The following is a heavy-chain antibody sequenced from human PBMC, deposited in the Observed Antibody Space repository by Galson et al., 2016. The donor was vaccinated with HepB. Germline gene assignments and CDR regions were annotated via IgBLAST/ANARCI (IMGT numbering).Heavy chain of an antibody. D-gene: IGHD3-10*01. CDR2: IGPGSGDT. J-gene: IGHJ4*02. CDR3: ARSTGFGIRSDY. CDR1: GYSFTGYF. Sequence: VKVSCKASGYSFTGYFLNWVRQAPGQGLEWMGWIGPGSGDTKYAQKFQGRVTITRDRSISTVTMELNRLRSDDTAVYYCARSTGFGIRSDYRGQGTQVTVSS. V-gene: IGHV1-2*02.